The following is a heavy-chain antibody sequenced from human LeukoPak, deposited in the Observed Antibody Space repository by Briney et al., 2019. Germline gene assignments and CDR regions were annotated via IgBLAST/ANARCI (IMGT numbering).Heavy chain of an antibody. J-gene: IGHJ4*02. CDR3: ARTDYGESPGGDC. CDR2: IYSGGST. Sequence: PGGSLRLSCAASGFTVSSNYMSWVRQAPGKGLEWVSVIYSGGSTYYADSVKGRFTISRDNSKNTVYLQMNSLRVEDTAVYYCARTDYGESPGGDCWGQGTLVTVSS. V-gene: IGHV3-53*01. CDR1: GFTVSSNY. D-gene: IGHD4/OR15-4a*01.